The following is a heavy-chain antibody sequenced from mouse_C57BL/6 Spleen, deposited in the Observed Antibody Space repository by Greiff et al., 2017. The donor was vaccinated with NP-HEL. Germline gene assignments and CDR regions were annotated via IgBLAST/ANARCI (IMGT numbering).Heavy chain of an antibody. CDR3: APLHYYGSSSFDD. D-gene: IGHD1-1*01. J-gene: IGHJ2*01. Sequence: QVQLQQPGAKLVKPGASVKLSCKASGYTFTSYWMHWVKQRPGQGLEWIGMIHPNSGSTNYNEKFKSKATLTVDKSSSTAYMQLSSLTSEDSAVYYCAPLHYYGSSSFDDWGQGTTLTVSS. V-gene: IGHV1-64*01. CDR1: GYTFTSYW. CDR2: IHPNSGST.